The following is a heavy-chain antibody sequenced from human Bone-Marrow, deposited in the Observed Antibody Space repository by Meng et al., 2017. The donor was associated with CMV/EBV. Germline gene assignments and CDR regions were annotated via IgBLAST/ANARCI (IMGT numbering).Heavy chain of an antibody. V-gene: IGHV1-69*05. CDR2: IIPIFGTA. Sequence: SVKVSCKASGYTFTGYYMHWVRQAPGQGLEWMGGIIPIFGTANYAQKFQGRVTITTDESTSTAYMELSSLRSDDTAVYYCARVPGGYEDNDWFDPWGQGTLVTVSS. D-gene: IGHD5-12*01. J-gene: IGHJ5*02. CDR1: GYTFTGYY. CDR3: ARVPGGYEDNDWFDP.